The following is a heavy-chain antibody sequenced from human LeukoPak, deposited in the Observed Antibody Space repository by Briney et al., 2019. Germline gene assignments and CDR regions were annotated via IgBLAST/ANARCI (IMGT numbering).Heavy chain of an antibody. CDR3: ARFLGSGSYYYYYYYASDV. CDR2: IKQDGSEK. V-gene: IGHV3-7*01. Sequence: GGSLRLSCVVSGFTFNTYWMSWVRQAPGKGLEWVANIKQDGSEKYYVDSVKGRFTISRDNAKNSLYLQMNSLRGEDTAVYYCARFLGSGSYYYYYYYASDVWGQGTTVAVSS. CDR1: GFTFNTYW. D-gene: IGHD3-10*01. J-gene: IGHJ6*02.